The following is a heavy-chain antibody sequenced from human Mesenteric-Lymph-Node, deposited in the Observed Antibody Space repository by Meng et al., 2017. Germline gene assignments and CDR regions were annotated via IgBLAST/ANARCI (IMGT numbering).Heavy chain of an antibody. CDR3: ARGPTTYFDY. J-gene: IGHJ4*02. D-gene: IGHD4-17*01. V-gene: IGHV4-4*02. Sequence: QVPLLESGAGVVKPSGALSLTCSVSGGSISRRNWCSWVRQPPGKGLEWIGEVYYSGSTYYNPSLKSRVTISVDTSKNQFSLKLSSVTAADTAVYYCARGPTTYFDYWGQGTLVTVSS. CDR2: VYYSGST. CDR1: GGSISRRNW.